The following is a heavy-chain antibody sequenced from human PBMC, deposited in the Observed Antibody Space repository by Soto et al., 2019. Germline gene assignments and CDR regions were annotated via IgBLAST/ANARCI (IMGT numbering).Heavy chain of an antibody. CDR2: ISAYNGNT. CDR1: GYTFTSYG. J-gene: IGHJ5*02. V-gene: IGHV1-18*01. CDR3: ARDLGLYSGSYYGPPGGTNWLDP. D-gene: IGHD1-26*01. Sequence: QVQLVQSGAEVKKPGASVKVSCKASGYTFTSYGISWVRQAPGQGLEWMGWISAYNGNTNYAQKLQGRVTMTTDTATSTAYMEQRSLRSDDTSVYYCARDLGLYSGSYYGPPGGTNWLDPWGQGTLVTVSS.